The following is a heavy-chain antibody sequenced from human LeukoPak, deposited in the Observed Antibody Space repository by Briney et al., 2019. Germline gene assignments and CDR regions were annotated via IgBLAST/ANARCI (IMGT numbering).Heavy chain of an antibody. D-gene: IGHD3-3*01. CDR2: ISAYNGYT. CDR3: ARDSTYYDFWSGYYPSDAFDI. CDR1: GYTFTSYG. V-gene: IGHV1-18*01. Sequence: ASVKVSRKASGYTFTSYGISWVRQAPGQGLEWMGWISAYNGYTNYAQKFQGRVTMTTDTSTNTAYLELRSLRSDDTAVYYCARDSTYYDFWSGYYPSDAFDIWGQGTMVTVSS. J-gene: IGHJ3*02.